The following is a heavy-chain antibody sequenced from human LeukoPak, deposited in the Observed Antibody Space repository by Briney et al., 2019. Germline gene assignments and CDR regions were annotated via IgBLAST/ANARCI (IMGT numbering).Heavy chain of an antibody. Sequence: GGSLRLSCAASGFIFSSYEMNWVREAPGKGLEWVSYISSSGSTIYYADSVKGRFTISRDNAKNSLYLQMNSLRAEDTAVYYCASPGSYLNDYWGQGTLVTVSS. CDR1: GFIFSSYE. J-gene: IGHJ4*02. CDR2: ISSSGSTI. D-gene: IGHD1-26*01. V-gene: IGHV3-48*03. CDR3: ASPGSYLNDY.